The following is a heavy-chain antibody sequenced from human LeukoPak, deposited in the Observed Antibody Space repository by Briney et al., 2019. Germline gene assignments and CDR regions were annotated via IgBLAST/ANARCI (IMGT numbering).Heavy chain of an antibody. V-gene: IGHV1-8*01. CDR3: ARAQTTVVRSDFDY. Sequence: ASVKVSCKASGYTFTTYDINWVRQATGQGLEWMGWMNPNSDNTGYAQKFQGRVTMTRNTSISTAYMELSSLRSEDTAVYYCARAQTTVVRSDFDYWGQGTLVTVSS. D-gene: IGHD4-23*01. CDR1: GYTFTTYD. J-gene: IGHJ4*02. CDR2: MNPNSDNT.